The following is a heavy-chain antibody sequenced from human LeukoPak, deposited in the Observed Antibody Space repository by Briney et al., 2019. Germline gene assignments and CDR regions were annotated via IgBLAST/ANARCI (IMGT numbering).Heavy chain of an antibody. Sequence: PGGSVRLSCAASGFTFDDYGMSWVRQAPGKGLEWVSGINWNGGSTGYADSVKGRFTISRDNAKNSLYLQMNSLRAEDTALYYCATEDDYGDPFDYWGQGTLVTLST. V-gene: IGHV3-20*04. CDR2: INWNGGST. CDR1: GFTFDDYG. J-gene: IGHJ4*02. CDR3: ATEDDYGDPFDY. D-gene: IGHD4-17*01.